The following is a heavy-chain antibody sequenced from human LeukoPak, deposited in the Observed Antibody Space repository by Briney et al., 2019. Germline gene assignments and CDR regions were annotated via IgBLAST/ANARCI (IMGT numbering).Heavy chain of an antibody. CDR2: IYSSGTT. CDR3: ARRGTPYYYYYMDV. D-gene: IGHD3-16*01. V-gene: IGHV4-59*08. J-gene: IGHJ6*03. Sequence: SETLSLTCTVSGGSINTYYWSWIRQPPGKGLEFIGYIYSSGTTDYNPSLKSRVVISIDTSASQFSLKMTSVTAADTAVYYCARRGTPYYYYYMDVWSKGTTVTDSS. CDR1: GGSINTYY.